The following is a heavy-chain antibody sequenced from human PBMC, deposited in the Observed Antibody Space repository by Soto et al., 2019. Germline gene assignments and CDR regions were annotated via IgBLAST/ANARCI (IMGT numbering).Heavy chain of an antibody. CDR3: AKDADSYYYYMDV. CDR1: GFTFDDYA. Sequence: GGSLRLSCAASGFTFDDYAMHWVRQAPGKGLEWVSGISWNSGSIGYADSVKGRFTISRDNAKNSLYLQMNSLRAEDTAWYYCAKDADSYYYYMDVGGKGTTVTVSS. J-gene: IGHJ6*03. V-gene: IGHV3-9*01. CDR2: ISWNSGSI.